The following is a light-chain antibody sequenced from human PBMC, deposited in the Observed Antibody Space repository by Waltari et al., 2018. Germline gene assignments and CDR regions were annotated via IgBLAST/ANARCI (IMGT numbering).Light chain of an antibody. CDR3: SSLAGGGYVV. CDR1: SSDVGGYNY. Sequence: QSALTQPPSASGSPGQSVTISCTGTSSDVGGYNYVSWYQQHPGKAPKLMIYEGSERPSRVPDRSSGAKSGTTASLAGSGLQADDEADYYCSSLAGGGYVVFGGGTKVTVL. CDR2: EGS. V-gene: IGLV2-8*01. J-gene: IGLJ2*01.